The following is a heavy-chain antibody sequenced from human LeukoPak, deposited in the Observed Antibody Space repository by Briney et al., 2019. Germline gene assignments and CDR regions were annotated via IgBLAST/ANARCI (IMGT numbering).Heavy chain of an antibody. J-gene: IGHJ1*01. CDR2: VYYDGNT. CDR3: ASPGYCSGSSCYSGYFQH. V-gene: IGHV3-53*01. D-gene: IGHD2-15*01. CDR1: EFTVSTNY. Sequence: GGSLRLSFAASEFTVSTNYMNWVRQAPGKGLEWVSVVYYDGNTYYADSVKGRFTISRDSSKNTLYLQMNSLRAEDTAVYYCASPGYCSGSSCYSGYFQHWGQGTLVTVSS.